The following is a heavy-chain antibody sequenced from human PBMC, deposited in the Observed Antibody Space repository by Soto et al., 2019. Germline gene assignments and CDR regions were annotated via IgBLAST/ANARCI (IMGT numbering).Heavy chain of an antibody. CDR1: GYTFTSYG. CDR2: ISAYNGNT. J-gene: IGHJ5*02. V-gene: IGHV1-18*01. CDR3: ARDHYYDRGTWFDP. D-gene: IGHD3-22*01. Sequence: ASVKVCCKASGYTFTSYGMSWVRQDKGQGLEWMGWISAYNGNTNYAQKLQGRVTMTTDTSTSTAYMELRSLRSDDTAVYYCARDHYYDRGTWFDPWGQGTLVTVSS.